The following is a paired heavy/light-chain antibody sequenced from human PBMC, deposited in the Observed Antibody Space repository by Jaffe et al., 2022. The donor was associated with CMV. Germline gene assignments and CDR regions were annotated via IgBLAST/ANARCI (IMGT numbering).Heavy chain of an antibody. D-gene: IGHD3-10*01. CDR2: IYYTGRTYDKSSL. J-gene: IGHJ4*02. CDR1: GGSISSNSYQ. CDR3: ARHVRSSGEFHF. V-gene: IGHV4-39*01. Sequence: QLQLQESGPRLVKTSETLSLTCTVSGGSISSNSYQWGWIRQPPGKGLEWIGSIYYTGRTYDKSSLYYTPSLKSRVTISVSRSTNQFSLRVNSVTAADTAVYFCARHVRSSGEFHFWGQGILVSVSS.
Light chain of an antibody. CDR3: CSFAGTTTYVL. V-gene: IGLV2-23*02. J-gene: IGLJ2*01. Sequence: QSALTQPASMSGSPGQSITISCTGTSSDIGSYNLVTWYQQHPGQAPKVIIYEVNKRPSGVSDRFSGSKSGNTASLTISGLQAEDEADYHCCSFAGTTTYVLFGGGTKLTVL. CDR1: SSDIGSYNL. CDR2: EVN.